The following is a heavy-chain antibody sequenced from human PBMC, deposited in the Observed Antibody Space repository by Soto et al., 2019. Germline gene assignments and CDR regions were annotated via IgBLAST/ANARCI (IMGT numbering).Heavy chain of an antibody. J-gene: IGHJ4*02. CDR1: GGSISSSSYY. V-gene: IGHV4-39*01. Sequence: KTSETLSLTCTVSGGSISSSSYYWGWIRQPPGKGLEWIGSIYYSGSTYYNPSLKSRVTISVDTSKNQFSLKLSSVTAADTAVYYCARQSIQQLVPFDYWGQGTLVTVSS. CDR3: ARQSIQQLVPFDY. CDR2: IYYSGST. D-gene: IGHD6-13*01.